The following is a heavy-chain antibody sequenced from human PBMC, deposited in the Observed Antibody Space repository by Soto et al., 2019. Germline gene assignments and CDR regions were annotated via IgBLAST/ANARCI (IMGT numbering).Heavy chain of an antibody. D-gene: IGHD1-26*01. CDR3: ERRELQGRIDY. Sequence: PSETLSLTCAVSGYSISSSNWWGWIRQPPGKGLEWIGYIYYSGTTYYNPSLKSRVTMSVDTSKNQFSLKLTSVTAVDTAVYYCERRELQGRIDYWGQGTLVTVSS. J-gene: IGHJ4*02. CDR2: IYYSGTT. CDR1: GYSISSSNW. V-gene: IGHV4-28*01.